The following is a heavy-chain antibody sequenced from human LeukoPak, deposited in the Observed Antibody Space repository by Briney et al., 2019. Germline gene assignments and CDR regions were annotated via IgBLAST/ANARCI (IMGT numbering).Heavy chain of an antibody. CDR3: ARGYYDSSGYYHFDY. CDR1: GYTFTSYG. J-gene: IGHJ4*02. Sequence: WASVKVSCKASGYTFTSYGISWVRQAPGQGLEWMGWISAYNGNTNYAQKLQGRVTMTRDTSTSTVYMELSSLRSEDTAVYYCARGYYDSSGYYHFDYWGQGTLVTVSS. V-gene: IGHV1-18*01. CDR2: ISAYNGNT. D-gene: IGHD3-22*01.